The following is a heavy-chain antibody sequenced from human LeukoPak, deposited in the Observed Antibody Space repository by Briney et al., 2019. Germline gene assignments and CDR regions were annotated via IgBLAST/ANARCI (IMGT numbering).Heavy chain of an antibody. D-gene: IGHD4-11*01. V-gene: IGHV1-69*05. CDR2: IIPIFGTA. J-gene: IGHJ4*02. CDR3: ARGHSNYGGDFDY. CDR1: GGTFSSYA. Sequence: SVKVSCKASGGTFSSYAISWVRQAPGRGLEWMGRIIPIFGTANYAQKFQGRVTITTDESTSTAYMELSSLRSEDTAVYYCARGHSNYGGDFDYWGQGTLVTVSS.